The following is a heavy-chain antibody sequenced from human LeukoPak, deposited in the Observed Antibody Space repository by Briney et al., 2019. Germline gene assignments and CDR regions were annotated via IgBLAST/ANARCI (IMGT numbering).Heavy chain of an antibody. V-gene: IGHV1-2*02. J-gene: IGHJ6*02. CDR2: INPNSGGT. CDR1: GYTFTDYY. CDR3: ARASYCSSTSCYSTNYYYYYGMDV. D-gene: IGHD2-2*01. Sequence: GASVKVSCKASGYTFTDYYLHWVRQAPGQGLEWMGWINPNSGGTNYAQTFQGRVTMTRDTSITTAYLELSRLRSDDTAVYYCARASYCSSTSCYSTNYYYYYGMDVWGQGTTVTVSS.